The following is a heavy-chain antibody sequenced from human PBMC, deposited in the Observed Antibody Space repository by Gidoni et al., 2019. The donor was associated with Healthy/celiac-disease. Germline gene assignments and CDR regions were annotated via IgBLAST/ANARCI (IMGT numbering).Heavy chain of an antibody. D-gene: IGHD3-16*01. J-gene: IGHJ4*02. Sequence: QVQLQESGPGLVKPSETLSLTCTVSGGSISSYYWSWIRQPPGKGLEWIGYIYYSGGTNYNPSLKSRVTISVDTSKNQFSLKLSSVTAADTAVYYCAREGDAKEYFDYWGQGTLVTVSS. CDR1: GGSISSYY. V-gene: IGHV4-59*01. CDR2: IYYSGGT. CDR3: AREGDAKEYFDY.